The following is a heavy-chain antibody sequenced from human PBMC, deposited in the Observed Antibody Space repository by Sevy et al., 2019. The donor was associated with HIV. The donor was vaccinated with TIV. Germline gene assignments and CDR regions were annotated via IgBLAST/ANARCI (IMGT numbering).Heavy chain of an antibody. J-gene: IGHJ4*02. CDR2: FYYSGST. CDR1: GGSISSSSYY. CDR3: ARQWTAMGTPYYFDY. V-gene: IGHV4-39*01. D-gene: IGHD5-18*01. Sequence: SETLSLTCTVSGGSISSSSYYWGWIRQPPGKGLEWIGSFYYSGSTYYNPSLKSRVTISVDTSKNQFSLKLSSVTAADTAVYYCARQWTAMGTPYYFDYWGQGTLVTVSS.